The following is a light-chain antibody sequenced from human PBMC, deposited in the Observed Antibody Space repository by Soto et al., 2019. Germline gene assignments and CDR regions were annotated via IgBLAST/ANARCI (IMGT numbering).Light chain of an antibody. Sequence: PSTLSASVGDRVTITCLASQSISSWLAWYQQKPGKAPKLLIYDASSLESGVPSRFSGSVSGTHFTLTITALQPADFATYYCQQNFNIPRTCGQGTRLEIK. J-gene: IGKJ5*01. CDR3: QQNFNIPRT. CDR2: DAS. V-gene: IGKV1-5*01. CDR1: QSISSW.